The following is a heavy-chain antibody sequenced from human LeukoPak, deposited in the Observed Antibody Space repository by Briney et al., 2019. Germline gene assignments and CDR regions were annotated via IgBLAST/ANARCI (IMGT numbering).Heavy chain of an antibody. V-gene: IGHV3-20*04. D-gene: IGHD3-22*01. CDR1: GFTFDDYG. J-gene: IGHJ4*02. CDR3: AKAPGYYYDSGGNFDY. CDR2: INWNGGST. Sequence: GGSLRLSCAASGFTFDDYGMIWLRQAPGKGLEWVSGINWNGGSTGDEDSVKGRFTISRDNAKNSLYLQMNSLRAEDTALYYCAKAPGYYYDSGGNFDYWGQGTLVTVSS.